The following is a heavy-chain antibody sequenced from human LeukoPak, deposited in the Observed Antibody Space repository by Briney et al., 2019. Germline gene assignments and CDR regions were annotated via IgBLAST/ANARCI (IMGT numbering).Heavy chain of an antibody. CDR2: ISGNSGDI. CDR1: GFTFSSYG. J-gene: IGHJ4*02. Sequence: GGTLRLSCAASGFTFSSYGMSWVRQAPGKGLEWLSYISGNSGDINYADSVKGRFTISRDNAKNSLYLQMNSLRVEDTAVYYCARDPRTVRIWGQGTLVTVSS. D-gene: IGHD1-1*01. CDR3: ARDPRTVRI. V-gene: IGHV3-21*01.